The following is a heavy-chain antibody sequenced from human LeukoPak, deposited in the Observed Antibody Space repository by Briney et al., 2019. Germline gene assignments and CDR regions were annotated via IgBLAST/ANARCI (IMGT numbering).Heavy chain of an antibody. J-gene: IGHJ3*02. CDR3: AKARSVGSGWYLDAFDI. D-gene: IGHD6-19*01. CDR2: ISGSDGGT. CDR1: GFTFSSYA. V-gene: IGHV3-23*01. Sequence: GGSLRLSCAASGFTFSSYALNWVRQAPGKGLEWVSTISGSDGGTDYADSVKGRFTISRDNSRNTLYLQMNSLRVEDTAVYYCAKARSVGSGWYLDAFDIWGQGTMVTVSS.